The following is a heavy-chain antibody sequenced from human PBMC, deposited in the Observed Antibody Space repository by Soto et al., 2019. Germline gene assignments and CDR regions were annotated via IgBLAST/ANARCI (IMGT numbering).Heavy chain of an antibody. V-gene: IGHV1-69*01. Sequence: QVRLVQSGGEVKKPGSSVKVSCKASGGSFTTNAFNWVRQAPGQGLEWVGGITPLYASVSSSQNPAQKFQGRVTITADDATSTVYLDLTSLTLEDTAVYYCAPGGGITGRLHYFEYWGPGTLVTVSS. D-gene: IGHD1-20*01. J-gene: IGHJ4*01. CDR3: APGGGITGRLHYFEY. CDR1: GGSFTTNA. CDR2: ITPLYASVSSSQ.